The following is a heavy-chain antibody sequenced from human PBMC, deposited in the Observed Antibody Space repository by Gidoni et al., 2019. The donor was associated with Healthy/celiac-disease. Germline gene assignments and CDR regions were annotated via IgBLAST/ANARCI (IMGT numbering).Heavy chain of an antibody. CDR2: IKQDGSEK. J-gene: IGHJ2*01. CDR3: ARDECSSTSCQSLWYFDL. V-gene: IGHV3-7*03. CDR1: GFTFSSYW. D-gene: IGHD2-2*01. Sequence: EVQLVESGGGLVQPGGSLRLSCAASGFTFSSYWMSWVRQAPGKGLEWVANIKQDGSEKYYVDSVKGRFTISRDNAKNSLYLQMNSLRAEDTAVYYCARDECSSTSCQSLWYFDLWGRGTLVTVSS.